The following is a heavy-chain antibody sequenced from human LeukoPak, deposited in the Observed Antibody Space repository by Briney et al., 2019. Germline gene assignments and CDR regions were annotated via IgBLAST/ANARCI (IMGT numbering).Heavy chain of an antibody. V-gene: IGHV3-23*01. Sequence: GETLRLSCAASGFTFSTYGITWVRQAPGKGLEWVSAISGRADLTFYADSVKGRFTISRDNSENTLYLQMNSLRAEDTAVYYCAKRGPGSPQSGKYYFDYWGQGTLVTVSS. CDR3: AKRGPGSPQSGKYYFDY. CDR1: GFTFSTYG. D-gene: IGHD3-10*01. CDR2: ISGRADLT. J-gene: IGHJ4*02.